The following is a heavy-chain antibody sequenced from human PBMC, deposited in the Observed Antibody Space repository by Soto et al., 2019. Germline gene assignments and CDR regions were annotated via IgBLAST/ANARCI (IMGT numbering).Heavy chain of an antibody. CDR1: GGSISSGGYS. CDR3: ARGHYYGSGSYSGRYYYYGMDV. V-gene: IGHV4-30-2*01. J-gene: IGHJ6*02. D-gene: IGHD3-10*01. Sequence: PSETLSLTCAVSGGSISSGGYSWSWIRQPPGKGLECIGYIYHSGSTYYNPSLKSRVTISVDTSKNQFSLKLSSVTAADTAVYYCARGHYYGSGSYSGRYYYYGMDVWGQGTTVTVSS. CDR2: IYHSGST.